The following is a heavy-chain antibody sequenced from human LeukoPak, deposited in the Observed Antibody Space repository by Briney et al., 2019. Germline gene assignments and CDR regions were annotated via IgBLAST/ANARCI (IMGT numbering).Heavy chain of an antibody. CDR3: ARSLWSGYDTFDI. V-gene: IGHV1-8*03. D-gene: IGHD3-3*01. CDR2: MNPNTGNT. J-gene: IGHJ3*02. Sequence: ASVKVSCKASGYTFTGYYMHWVRQAPGQGLEWMGWMNPNTGNTGYTQKFQGRITITRNTSISTAYMELSSLRSEDTAVYYCARSLWSGYDTFDIWGQGTLVTVSS. CDR1: GYTFTGYY.